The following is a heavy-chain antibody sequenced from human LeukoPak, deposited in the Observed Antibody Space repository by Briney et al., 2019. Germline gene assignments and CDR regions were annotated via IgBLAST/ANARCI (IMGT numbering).Heavy chain of an antibody. Sequence: PGGSLRLSCAASGFIFSDAWLSWVRQAPGKGLEWVGRIKRKSAGGTIDYGAPVKGRFTISRDDSKNTLYLQTNSLKTEDTAIYYCATEYSVFAFDIWGQGTVVTVSS. CDR1: GFIFSDAW. J-gene: IGHJ3*02. CDR3: ATEYSVFAFDI. CDR2: IKRKSAGGTI. V-gene: IGHV3-15*01. D-gene: IGHD5-12*01.